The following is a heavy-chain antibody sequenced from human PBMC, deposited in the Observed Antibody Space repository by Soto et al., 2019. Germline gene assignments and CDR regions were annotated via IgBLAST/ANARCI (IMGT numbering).Heavy chain of an antibody. D-gene: IGHD3-10*01. V-gene: IGHV4-4*02. Sequence: QVQLQESGPGLVKPSETLSLTCAVSGYSISSDHWCSWVRQPPGKGLEWIGEIYHDGRTNYNPSIHSRRTVSLDKSTNQFSLKLTSGTAADTAVYFCARETGAQMQFAYWGRGTLVTVSS. CDR2: IYHDGRT. CDR3: ARETGAQMQFAY. J-gene: IGHJ4*02. CDR1: GYSISSDHW.